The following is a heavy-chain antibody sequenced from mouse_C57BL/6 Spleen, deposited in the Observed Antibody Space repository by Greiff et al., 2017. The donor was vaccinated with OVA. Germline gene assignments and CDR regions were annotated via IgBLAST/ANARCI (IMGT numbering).Heavy chain of an antibody. CDR2: ISSSGST. D-gene: IGHD1-1*01. J-gene: IGHJ1*03. CDR3: AREGYYGSSWRYFDV. Sequence: EVQLQQSGPALVKPSQTVSLTCTVTGYSITNGNHWWNWIRQVSGSKLEWIGYISSSGSTDSNPSLKSRISITRDTSKNQLFLQLNSVTTEDIATYYWAREGYYGSSWRYFDVWGTGTTVTVSS. CDR1: GYSITNGNHW. V-gene: IGHV3-4*01.